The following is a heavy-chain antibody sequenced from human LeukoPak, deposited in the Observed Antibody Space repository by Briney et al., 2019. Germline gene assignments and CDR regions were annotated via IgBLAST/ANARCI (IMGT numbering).Heavy chain of an antibody. D-gene: IGHD1-7*01. Sequence: SVKVSCKASGGTFSSCAISWVRQAPGQGLEWMGGIIPIFGTANYAQKFQGRVTITADKSTSTAYMELSSLRSEDTAVYYCARDPSNWNYIMQNWGQGTLVTVSS. CDR1: GGTFSSCA. J-gene: IGHJ4*02. V-gene: IGHV1-69*06. CDR2: IIPIFGTA. CDR3: ARDPSNWNYIMQN.